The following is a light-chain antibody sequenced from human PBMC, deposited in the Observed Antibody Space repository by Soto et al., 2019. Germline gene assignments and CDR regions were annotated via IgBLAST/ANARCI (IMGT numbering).Light chain of an antibody. CDR3: AACDDSLRGVV. J-gene: IGLJ2*01. CDR1: SSNIGGND. V-gene: IGLV1-47*01. Sequence: QSVLTQPPSASGTPGQRVIISCSGSSSNIGGNDVYWYQQLTGTAPKLLIYTSDQRPSGVPDRFSDSKSGTSASLAISGLRSEDEADYYCAACDDSLRGVVFGGGTKLTVL. CDR2: TSD.